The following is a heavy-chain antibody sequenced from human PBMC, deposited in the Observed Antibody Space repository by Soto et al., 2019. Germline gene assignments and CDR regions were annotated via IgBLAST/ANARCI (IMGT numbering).Heavy chain of an antibody. Sequence: GGSLRLSCASSGFTFSSYSMNWVRQAPGKGLEWVSYISSSSSTIYYADSVKGRFTISRDNAKNSLYLQMNSLRDEDTAVYYCARASGYCSGGSCYQDISYYHYGMDVWGQGTTLTVSS. J-gene: IGHJ6*02. CDR3: ARASGYCSGGSCYQDISYYHYGMDV. V-gene: IGHV3-48*02. D-gene: IGHD2-15*01. CDR2: ISSSSSTI. CDR1: GFTFSSYS.